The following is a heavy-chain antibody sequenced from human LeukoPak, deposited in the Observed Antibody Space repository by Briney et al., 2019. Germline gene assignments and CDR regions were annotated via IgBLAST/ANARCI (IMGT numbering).Heavy chain of an antibody. Sequence: SSETLSLTCTVSGGSISSYCWSWIRQPPGKGLEWIGYIYYSGSTNYNPSLKSRVTISVDTSKNQFSLKLSSVTAADTAVYYCARGGGAPYDAFDIWGQGTMVTVSS. CDR1: GGSISSYC. V-gene: IGHV4-59*01. CDR2: IYYSGST. J-gene: IGHJ3*02. CDR3: ARGGGAPYDAFDI. D-gene: IGHD3-10*01.